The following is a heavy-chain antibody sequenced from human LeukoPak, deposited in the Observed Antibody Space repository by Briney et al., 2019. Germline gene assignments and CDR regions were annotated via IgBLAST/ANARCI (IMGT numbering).Heavy chain of an antibody. D-gene: IGHD4-23*01. V-gene: IGHV3-7*01. Sequence: GGSLRLSCAASGFTFSSYWMSWVRQAPGKGLEWVANIKQDGSEKYYVDSVKGRFTISRDNAKNSLYLQMNSLRAEDTAEYYCARLPRRTPTVVTPPLFDYWGQGTLVTVSS. CDR3: ARLPRRTPTVVTPPLFDY. J-gene: IGHJ4*02. CDR1: GFTFSSYW. CDR2: IKQDGSEK.